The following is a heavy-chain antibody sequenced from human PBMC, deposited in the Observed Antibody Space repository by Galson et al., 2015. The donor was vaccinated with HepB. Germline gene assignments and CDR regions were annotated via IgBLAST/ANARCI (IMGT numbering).Heavy chain of an antibody. V-gene: IGHV1-69*13. CDR1: GGTFSSYA. Sequence: SVKVSCKASGGTFSSYAISWVRQAPGQGLEWMGGIIPIFGTANYAQKFQGRVTITADESTSTAYMELSSLRSEDTAVYYCARVLVSVYYGMDVWGQGTTVTVSS. CDR2: IIPIFGTA. D-gene: IGHD2/OR15-2a*01. CDR3: ARVLVSVYYGMDV. J-gene: IGHJ6*02.